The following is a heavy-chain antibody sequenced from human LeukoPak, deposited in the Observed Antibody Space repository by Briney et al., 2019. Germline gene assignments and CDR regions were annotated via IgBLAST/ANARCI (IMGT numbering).Heavy chain of an antibody. J-gene: IGHJ5*02. D-gene: IGHD1-1*01. V-gene: IGHV4-59*01. CDR1: GGSISSYY. Sequence: PSETLSLTCTVSGGSISSYYWSWIRQPPGKGLEWIGYIYYSGSTNYNPSLKSRVTISVDTSKNQFSLKLSSVTAADTAVYYCARANGQYNWFDPWGQGTLVTVSS. CDR2: IYYSGST. CDR3: ARANGQYNWFDP.